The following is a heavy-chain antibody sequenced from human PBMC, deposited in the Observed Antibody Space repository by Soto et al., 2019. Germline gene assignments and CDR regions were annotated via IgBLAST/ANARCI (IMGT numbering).Heavy chain of an antibody. CDR2: LIPIFGTA. V-gene: IGHV1-69*01. J-gene: IGHJ5*02. D-gene: IGHD3-22*01. Sequence: QVQLVQSGAEVKKPGSSVKVSCKASGGTFNNNGVTWVIQAPGQGLGWMGGLIPIFGTARYARTFQGRVRMFGDESTCTAYIELTSLRTEATAVSYCSRDRMHLDRSGYSCRRLVDPLAQGTLV. CDR3: SRDRMHLDRSGYSCRRLVDP. CDR1: GGTFNNNG.